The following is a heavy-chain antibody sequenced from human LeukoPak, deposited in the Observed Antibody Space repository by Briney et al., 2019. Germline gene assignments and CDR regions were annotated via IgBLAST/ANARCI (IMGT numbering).Heavy chain of an antibody. CDR2: FSVSGNT. CDR1: GFTFSNYA. CDR3: AREVPSDAFDI. V-gene: IGHV3-23*01. D-gene: IGHD4/OR15-4a*01. Sequence: GGSLRLSCAASGFTFSNYAMSWVRQAPWKGLQWVSSFSVSGNTYYADSVKGRFTISRDYSKNTLYLQMNSLRAEDTAIYYCAREVPSDAFDIWGQGTMVTVSS. J-gene: IGHJ3*02.